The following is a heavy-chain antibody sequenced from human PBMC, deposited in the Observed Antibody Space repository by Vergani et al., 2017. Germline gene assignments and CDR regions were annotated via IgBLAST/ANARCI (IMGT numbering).Heavy chain of an antibody. CDR3: AREMSNEGFDY. J-gene: IGHJ4*02. CDR2: LNKNNYYI. D-gene: IGHD4-11*01. CDR1: GFSLSTYT. Sequence: EVHLLESGGGLVQSGGSLRLSCAASGFSLSTYTFNWVRQAPGGGLEWVSSLNKNNYYIYYADSVKGRFTISRDNAKNSLFLQMSSLKVEDTGVYYCAREMSNEGFDYWGQGTRVTVS. V-gene: IGHV3-21*01.